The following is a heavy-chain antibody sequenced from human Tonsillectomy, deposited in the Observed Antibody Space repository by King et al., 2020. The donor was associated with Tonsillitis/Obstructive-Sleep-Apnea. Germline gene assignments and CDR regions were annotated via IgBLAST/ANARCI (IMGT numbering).Heavy chain of an antibody. V-gene: IGHV3-48*03. J-gene: IGHJ2*01. CDR1: GFTFSSYE. Sequence: VQLVESGGGLVQPGGSLRLSCAASGFTFSSYEMNWVRQAPGKGLEWVSYISSSGSTIYYADSVKGRFTISRDNAKNSLYLQMNDLRAKDTAVYYCARDSLGWYFDLWGRGTLVSVSS. CDR2: ISSSGSTI. CDR3: ARDSLGWYFDL. D-gene: IGHD5-12*01.